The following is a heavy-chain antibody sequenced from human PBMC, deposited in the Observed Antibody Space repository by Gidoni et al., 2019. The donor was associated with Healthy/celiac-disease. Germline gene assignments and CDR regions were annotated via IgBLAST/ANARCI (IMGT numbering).Heavy chain of an antibody. D-gene: IGHD3-22*01. Sequence: EVELLESGGGLLQPGGLLRLAWAGSGFTVSGYAMSWVRQAPGKGLVWVSAIRGSAGSTYYADSVKGRFTISRDNSKNTLYLQMNSLRAEDTAVYYCAKDRYDSSGYYSEFDYWGQGTLVTVSS. CDR3: AKDRYDSSGYYSEFDY. V-gene: IGHV3-23*01. CDR1: GFTVSGYA. CDR2: IRGSAGST. J-gene: IGHJ4*02.